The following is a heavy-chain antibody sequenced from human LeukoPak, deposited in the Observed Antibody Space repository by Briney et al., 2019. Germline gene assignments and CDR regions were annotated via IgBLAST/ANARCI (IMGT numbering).Heavy chain of an antibody. J-gene: IGHJ4*02. CDR1: GFTFSQFG. V-gene: IGHV3-23*01. CDR3: AKARIIGVGWAQFDS. Sequence: GGSLRLSCATSGFTFSQFGMTWVRPPPGKGLEWVASFDGNAHGTYFADSVKGRCTISSDNSKNTVYLQMNSLRADDTAIYYCAKARIIGVGWAQFDSWGQGSLVTVSS. D-gene: IGHD2-21*01. CDR2: FDGNAHGT.